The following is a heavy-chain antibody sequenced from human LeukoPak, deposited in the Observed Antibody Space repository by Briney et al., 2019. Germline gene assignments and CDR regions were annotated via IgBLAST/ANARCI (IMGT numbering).Heavy chain of an antibody. CDR1: GFTFDDYA. J-gene: IGHJ6*02. D-gene: IGHD3-9*01. Sequence: GRSLRLSCAASGFTFDDYAMHWVRHAPGKGLEWVSDISWNSGSIGYADSVKGRFTISRDNAKNSLYLQMNSLRAEDTALYYCAKASFDWYTYYGMDVWGQGTTVTVSS. CDR3: AKASFDWYTYYGMDV. CDR2: ISWNSGSI. V-gene: IGHV3-9*01.